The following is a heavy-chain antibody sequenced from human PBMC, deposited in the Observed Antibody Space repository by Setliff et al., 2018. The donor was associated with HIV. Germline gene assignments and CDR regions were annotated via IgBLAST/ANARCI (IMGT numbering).Heavy chain of an antibody. V-gene: IGHV3-30*02. J-gene: IGHJ4*02. CDR3: ANDQWDC. D-gene: IGHD6-19*01. CDR2: IRSDGSNK. CDR1: GLTFSNCG. Sequence: PGGSLRLSCATSGLTFSNCGMHWVRQAPGKGLEWVASIRSDGSNKYYADSVKGRFTISRDNSKNTVHLQMNSLRAEDTAVYYCANDQWDCWGQGTLVTVSS.